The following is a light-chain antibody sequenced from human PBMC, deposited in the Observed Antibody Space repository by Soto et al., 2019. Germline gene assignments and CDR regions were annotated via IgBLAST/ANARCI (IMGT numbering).Light chain of an antibody. Sequence: EIQMPQSTSTLSASLGDRVTITCRASQSIGRWVARYPQKPGKAPRLLNXDVYSLEXGLPSRFSGSGSGTHFTLTLSSLQPDDFATYYCQQYNPHSWTFGQGTKVDIK. CDR1: QSIGRW. CDR3: QQYNPHSWT. CDR2: DVY. V-gene: IGKV1-5*01. J-gene: IGKJ1*01.